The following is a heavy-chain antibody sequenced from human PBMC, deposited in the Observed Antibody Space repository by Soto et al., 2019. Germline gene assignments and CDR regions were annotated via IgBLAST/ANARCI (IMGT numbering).Heavy chain of an antibody. CDR1: GDYIHVGGYY. CDR2: IYYTGKT. D-gene: IGHD2-2*01. J-gene: IGHJ5*02. V-gene: IGHV4-30-4*01. CDR3: GRDLTSNANCIDP. Sequence: QVQLQESGPGLVKPSQTLSLTCSVSGDYIHVGGYYWTWIRQRPEKGLEWMGYIYYTGKTYHNPSLESRLTMSVDRSKNQFSLRLTSVPAADTAVYFCGRDLTSNANCIDPWGQGTLVTVSS.